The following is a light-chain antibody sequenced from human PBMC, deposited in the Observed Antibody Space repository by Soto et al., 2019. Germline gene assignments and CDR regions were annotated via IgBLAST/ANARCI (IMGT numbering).Light chain of an antibody. V-gene: IGLV2-14*03. CDR2: YVS. J-gene: IGLJ1*01. CDR1: SSDFTGYNY. CDR3: TSFTSDHLYV. Sequence: QSALAQPASVSGSPGQSITISCTGTSSDFTGYNYVSWYQQYPGKVPKLLIYYVSDRPSGVSNHFSGSKSGNTASLTISGLQAEDEADYFCTSFTSDHLYVFGTGTKVTVL.